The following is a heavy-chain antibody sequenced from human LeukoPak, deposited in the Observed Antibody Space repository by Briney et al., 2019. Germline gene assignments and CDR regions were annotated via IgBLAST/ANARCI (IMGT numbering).Heavy chain of an antibody. CDR3: ARGGVYFDY. D-gene: IGHD1-26*01. Sequence: PSETLSLTCTVSGGSISSHYWSWIRQPPGKGLEWIGYIYYSGSTNYNPSLKSRVTISVDTSKNQFSLKLSSVAAADTAVYYCARGGVYFDYWGQGTLVTVSS. CDR1: GGSISSHY. J-gene: IGHJ4*02. CDR2: IYYSGST. V-gene: IGHV4-59*11.